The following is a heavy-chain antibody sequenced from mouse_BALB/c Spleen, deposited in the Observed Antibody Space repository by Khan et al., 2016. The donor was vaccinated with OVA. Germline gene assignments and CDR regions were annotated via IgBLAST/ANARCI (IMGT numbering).Heavy chain of an antibody. V-gene: IGHV1-54*01. D-gene: IGHD3-1*01. Sequence: QVQLKQSGAELVRPGTSVKVSCKASGYAFTSYLIEWINQRPGQGLEWIGLINPGNGNINYNEKFKGKATLTADKSSSIAYMQLSSLTSDDSAVYFCARSQLGLRFDYWGQGTTLTVSS. CDR1: GYAFTSYL. CDR3: ARSQLGLRFDY. CDR2: INPGNGNI. J-gene: IGHJ2*01.